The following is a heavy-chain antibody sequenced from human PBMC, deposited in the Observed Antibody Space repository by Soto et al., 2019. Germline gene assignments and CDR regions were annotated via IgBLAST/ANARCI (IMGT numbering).Heavy chain of an antibody. D-gene: IGHD2-15*01. CDR1: GGSVSSGSYY. J-gene: IGHJ4*02. Sequence: SETLSLTCTVSGGSVSSGSYYWTWIRQPPGKGLEWLGYIYYSGTTDYNPPLKSRITISVDTSGNQFSLKLSSVTAADTAVYYCARRFCSDSYCSYFDYWGRGTLVTVSS. CDR2: IYYSGTT. CDR3: ARRFCSDSYCSYFDY. V-gene: IGHV4-61*01.